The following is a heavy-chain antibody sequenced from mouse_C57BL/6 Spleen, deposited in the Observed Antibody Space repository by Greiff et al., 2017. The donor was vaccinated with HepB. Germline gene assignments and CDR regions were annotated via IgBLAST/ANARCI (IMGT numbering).Heavy chain of an antibody. CDR3: TALGRRYYFDY. CDR1: GFTFSNYW. V-gene: IGHV6-3*01. J-gene: IGHJ2*01. D-gene: IGHD4-1*01. CDR2: IRLKSDNYAT. Sequence: EVMLVESGGGLVQPGGSMKLSCVASGFTFSNYWMNWVRQSPEKGLEWVAQIRLKSDNYATHYAESVKGRFTISRDDSKSSVYLQMNNLRAEDTGIYYCTALGRRYYFDYWGQGTTLTVSS.